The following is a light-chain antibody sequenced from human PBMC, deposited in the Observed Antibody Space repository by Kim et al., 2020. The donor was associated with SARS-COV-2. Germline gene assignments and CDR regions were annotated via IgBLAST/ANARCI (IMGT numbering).Light chain of an antibody. Sequence: QSFTISCTGTSSDVGGYNYDSWYQQHPGKAPKLMIYDVSNRPSGVSNRFSGYKSGNTASLTISGLQAEGEADYYCSSYTSSSTLVVFGGGTQLTVL. J-gene: IGLJ2*01. V-gene: IGLV2-14*03. CDR1: SSDVGGYNY. CDR2: DVS. CDR3: SSYTSSSTLVV.